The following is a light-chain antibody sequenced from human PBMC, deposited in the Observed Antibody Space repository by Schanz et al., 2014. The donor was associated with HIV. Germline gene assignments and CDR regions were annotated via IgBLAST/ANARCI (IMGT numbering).Light chain of an antibody. CDR2: DNN. CDR1: SSNIGAGYD. CDR3: GTWDSSLSAAVV. J-gene: IGLJ2*01. Sequence: QSVLTQPPSVSGAPGQRVTISCTGSSSNIGAGYDVHWYQQLPGTAPKLLIYDNNKRPSGIPDRFSGSKSGTSATLGITGLQTGDEADYYCGTWDSSLSAAVVFGGGTKLTVL. V-gene: IGLV1-51*01.